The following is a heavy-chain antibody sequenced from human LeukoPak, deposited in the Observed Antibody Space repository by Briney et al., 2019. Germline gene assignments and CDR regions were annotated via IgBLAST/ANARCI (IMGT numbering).Heavy chain of an antibody. CDR3: VRLRRNSDTSGFYYYYDF. Sequence: GGSLRLSCVASRYTFSSYSINWVRHAPGKGLEWVSSISVRSNYIYYADSVRGRFSISRDDARDSLYLQMNSLRAEDTAVYFCVRLRRNSDTSGFYYYYDFWGQGTLVTVSS. V-gene: IGHV3-21*01. CDR1: RYTFSSYS. J-gene: IGHJ4*02. D-gene: IGHD3-22*01. CDR2: ISVRSNYI.